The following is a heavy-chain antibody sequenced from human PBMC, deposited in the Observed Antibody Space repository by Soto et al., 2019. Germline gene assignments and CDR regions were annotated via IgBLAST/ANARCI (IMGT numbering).Heavy chain of an antibody. CDR3: AKDFFAGSFFESPGSGELGAFDI. Sequence: EVQLVESGGGLVQPGRSLRLSCAASGFTFDDYAMHWVRQAPGKGLEWVSGISWNSGSIGYADSVKGRFTISRDNAKNSLYLQMNRLRAEDTSLYYCAKDFFAGSFFESPGSGELGAFDIWGQGTMVTVSS. CDR1: GFTFDDYA. V-gene: IGHV3-9*01. CDR2: ISWNSGSI. J-gene: IGHJ3*02. D-gene: IGHD3-10*01.